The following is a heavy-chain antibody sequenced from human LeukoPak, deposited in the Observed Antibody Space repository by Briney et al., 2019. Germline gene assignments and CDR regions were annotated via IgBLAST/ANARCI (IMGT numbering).Heavy chain of an antibody. J-gene: IGHJ3*02. D-gene: IGHD3-10*01. Sequence: ASVKVSCKASGYTFINYGISWVRQAPGQGLEWIGWISAYNGNTNYAQKLQGRVTMTTDTSTSTAYMELRSLRSDDTAVYYCARDMGELLWFGGGDAFDIWGQGTMVTVSS. CDR2: ISAYNGNT. V-gene: IGHV1-18*01. CDR3: ARDMGELLWFGGGDAFDI. CDR1: GYTFINYG.